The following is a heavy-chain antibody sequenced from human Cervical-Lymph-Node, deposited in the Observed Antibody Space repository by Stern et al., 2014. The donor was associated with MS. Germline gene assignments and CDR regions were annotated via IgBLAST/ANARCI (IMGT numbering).Heavy chain of an antibody. D-gene: IGHD2-15*01. CDR2: SSADNGNT. J-gene: IGHJ3*02. CDR1: GYTFTSYG. Sequence: MQLVESGAEVKKPGASVKVSCKASGYTFTSYGIRWVRQAPGQGLEWMVWSSADNGNTNYAQKLQGIVTMTTDTSTSTAYMELRSLRSDDTAVYYCARGLLGSENAFDIWGQGTMVTVSS. V-gene: IGHV1-18*01. CDR3: ARGLLGSENAFDI.